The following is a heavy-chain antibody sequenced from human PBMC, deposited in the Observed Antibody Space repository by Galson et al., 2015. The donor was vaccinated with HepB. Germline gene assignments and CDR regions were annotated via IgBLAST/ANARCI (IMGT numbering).Heavy chain of an antibody. Sequence: CAISGDSVSSKSAAWSWIRQSPSRGLEWLGRTYYRSKWKSDYALSVKSRITVNPDTSKNQFSLQLNSVTPEDTAVYYCARSSGHFDLWGRGTLVTVSS. CDR3: ARSSGHFDL. CDR2: TYYRSKWKS. V-gene: IGHV6-1*01. CDR1: GDSVSSKSAA. J-gene: IGHJ2*01.